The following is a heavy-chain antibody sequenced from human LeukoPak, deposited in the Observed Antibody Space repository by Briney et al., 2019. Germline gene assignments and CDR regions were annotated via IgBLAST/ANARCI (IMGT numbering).Heavy chain of an antibody. D-gene: IGHD3-10*01. Sequence: ASVKVSCKASGYTFTSYGISWVRQAPGQGLEWMGWISAYNGITNYAQKLQGRVTMTTDTSTSTAYMELRSLRSDDTAVYYCARGDYYGSGSYYADLAFDIWGQGTMVTVSS. CDR2: ISAYNGIT. CDR1: GYTFTSYG. V-gene: IGHV1-18*01. CDR3: ARGDYYGSGSYYADLAFDI. J-gene: IGHJ3*02.